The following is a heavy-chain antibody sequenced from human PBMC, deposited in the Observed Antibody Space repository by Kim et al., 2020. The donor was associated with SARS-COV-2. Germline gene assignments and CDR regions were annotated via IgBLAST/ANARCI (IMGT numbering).Heavy chain of an antibody. V-gene: IGHV3-33*01. CDR2: IWHDGSNK. J-gene: IGHJ3*02. CDR3: ARGRGGRGGDKSYVDFD. D-gene: IGHD2-15*01. Sequence: GGSLRLSCAASGFTFSSYGMHWVRQAPGKGLEWVAVIWHDGSNKYYVDSVKGRFTISRDNSKNSLYLQMNSLRAEDTAVYYCARGRGGRGGDKSYVDFD. CDR1: GFTFSSYG.